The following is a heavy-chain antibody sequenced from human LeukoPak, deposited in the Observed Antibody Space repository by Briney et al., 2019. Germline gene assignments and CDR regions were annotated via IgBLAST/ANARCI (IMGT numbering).Heavy chain of an antibody. CDR1: GFTFDDYA. J-gene: IGHJ4*02. CDR3: AKVHQPLLYGGFDY. D-gene: IGHD2-2*02. Sequence: GGSLRLSCAASGFTFDDYAMHWVRQAPGKGLEWVSGISWNSGSIGYADSVKGRFTISRDNAKNSLYLQMNSLRAEDMALYYCAKVHQPLLYGGFDYWGQGTLVTVSS. V-gene: IGHV3-9*03. CDR2: ISWNSGSI.